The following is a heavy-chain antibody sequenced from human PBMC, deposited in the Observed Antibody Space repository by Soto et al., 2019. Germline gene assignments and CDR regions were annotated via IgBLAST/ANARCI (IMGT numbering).Heavy chain of an antibody. CDR3: AKDVRRRAAAGTDYYYGMDV. CDR1: GFTFSSYG. CDR2: VSYDGSNK. D-gene: IGHD6-13*01. Sequence: GGSLRLSCAASGFTFSSYGMHWVRQAPGKGLEWVAVVSYDGSNKYYADSVKGRFTISRDNSKNTLYLQMNSLRAEDTAVYYCAKDVRRRAAAGTDYYYGMDVWGQGTTVTVSS. J-gene: IGHJ6*02. V-gene: IGHV3-30*18.